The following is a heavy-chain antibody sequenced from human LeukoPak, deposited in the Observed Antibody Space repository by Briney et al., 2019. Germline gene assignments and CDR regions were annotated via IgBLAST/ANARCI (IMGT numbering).Heavy chain of an antibody. CDR1: GFTFSTYF. CDR2: ISTTSGYI. J-gene: IGHJ4*02. Sequence: GGSLTLSCAASGFTFSTYFMNWVRQAPGRGLEWVSSISTTSGYIYYADSVKGRFSISRDNSKNSLYLQMNSLRSEDTAMYYCAKESGKFDYWGQGTLVAVSS. V-gene: IGHV3-21*04. CDR3: AKESGKFDY.